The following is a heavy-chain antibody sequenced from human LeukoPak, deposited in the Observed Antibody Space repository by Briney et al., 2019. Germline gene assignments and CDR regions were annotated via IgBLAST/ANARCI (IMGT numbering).Heavy chain of an antibody. J-gene: IGHJ3*02. CDR2: INHSGST. D-gene: IGHD1-14*01. CDR1: GGSFSGYY. V-gene: IGHV4-34*01. CDR3: ARPGIIAFDI. Sequence: SETLSLTCAVYGGSFSGYYWSWIRQPPGKGLEWIGEINHSGSTNYNPSLKSRVTISVDTSKNQFSLKLSSVTAADTAVYYCARPGIIAFDIWGQGTMVTASS.